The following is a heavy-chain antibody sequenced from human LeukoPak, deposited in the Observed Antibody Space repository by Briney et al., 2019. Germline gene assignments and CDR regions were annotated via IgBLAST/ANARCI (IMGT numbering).Heavy chain of an antibody. CDR2: IYPGDSDT. J-gene: IGHJ4*02. Sequence: HGESLKISCKGSGYTFSSYWIGWVRQMPGKGLEWTGLIYPGDSDTRYSPSFQGQVTISADKSIRTAYLQWSSLKASDTAMYYCSRLLSRGWSDDYWGQGTLVTVSS. CDR3: SRLLSRGWSDDY. CDR1: GYTFSSYW. D-gene: IGHD6-19*01. V-gene: IGHV5-51*01.